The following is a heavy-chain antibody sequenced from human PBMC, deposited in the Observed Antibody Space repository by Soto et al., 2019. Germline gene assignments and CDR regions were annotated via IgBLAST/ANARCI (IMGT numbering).Heavy chain of an antibody. Sequence: GGSLRLSCAASGFTFSSYAMSWVRQAPGKGLEWVSAISGSGGSTYYADSVKGRFTISRDNSKNTLYLQMNSLRAEDTAVYYCAKASSSWSPAYYYYYGMDVWGQGTTVTVSS. V-gene: IGHV3-23*01. J-gene: IGHJ6*02. CDR3: AKASSSWSPAYYYYYGMDV. D-gene: IGHD6-13*01. CDR2: ISGSGGST. CDR1: GFTFSSYA.